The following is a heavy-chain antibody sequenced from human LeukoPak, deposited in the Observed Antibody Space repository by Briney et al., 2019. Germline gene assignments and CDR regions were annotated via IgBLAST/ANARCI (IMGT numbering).Heavy chain of an antibody. J-gene: IGHJ5*02. CDR3: STEGGGYRVPTAGWFDP. V-gene: IGHV3-15*05. D-gene: IGHD5-12*01. Sequence: KSGGSLRLSCAASGFTFTNAWMSWVRQAPGKGLEWVGLIKSKTDGGTTDYAAPVKDRFTISRDDSKNTLHLQMNSLKTEDTAVYYCSTEGGGYRVPTAGWFDPWGQGTLVTVSS. CDR2: IKSKTDGGTT. CDR1: GFTFTNAW.